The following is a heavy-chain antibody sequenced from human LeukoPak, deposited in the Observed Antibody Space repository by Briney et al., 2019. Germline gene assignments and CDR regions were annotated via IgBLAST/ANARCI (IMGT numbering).Heavy chain of an antibody. Sequence: SETLSLTCTVSGGSVSSDSYYWSWVRQPPGKGLGWIGYIYFSGSTNYNPSLKSRVTISIDTSKKQFSLKLSSVTAADTAVYYCARSIAVAGNWFDPWGQGTLVTVSS. CDR1: GGSVSSDSYY. CDR2: IYFSGST. CDR3: ARSIAVAGNWFDP. V-gene: IGHV4-61*01. J-gene: IGHJ5*02. D-gene: IGHD6-19*01.